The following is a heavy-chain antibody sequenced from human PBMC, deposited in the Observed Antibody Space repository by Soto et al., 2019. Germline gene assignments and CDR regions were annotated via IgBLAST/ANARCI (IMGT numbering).Heavy chain of an antibody. Sequence: ESGGGVVQPGRSLRLSCAASGFTFSSYGMHWVRQAPGKGLEWVAVIWYDGSNKYYADSVKGRFTISRDNSKNTLYLQMNSLRAEDTAVYYCARASGGYSYGYYYYYMDVWGKGTTVTVSS. CDR3: ARASGGYSYGYYYYYMDV. CDR2: IWYDGSNK. V-gene: IGHV3-33*01. D-gene: IGHD5-18*01. J-gene: IGHJ6*03. CDR1: GFTFSSYG.